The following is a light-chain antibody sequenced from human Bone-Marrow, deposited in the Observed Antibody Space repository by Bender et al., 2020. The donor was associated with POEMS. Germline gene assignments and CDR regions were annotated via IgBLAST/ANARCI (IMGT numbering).Light chain of an antibody. CDR2: EDS. CDR3: SSYTSTRMLV. J-gene: IGLJ3*02. Sequence: QSALTQPRSVSGSPGQSVTISCTGTSSDIGDYNYVSWYQQHPGKAPKLMIYEDSERPSGVSDRFSGSKSGNTASLTISGLQAEDEADYYCSSYTSTRMLVFGGGTKVTVL. CDR1: SSDIGDYNY. V-gene: IGLV2-11*01.